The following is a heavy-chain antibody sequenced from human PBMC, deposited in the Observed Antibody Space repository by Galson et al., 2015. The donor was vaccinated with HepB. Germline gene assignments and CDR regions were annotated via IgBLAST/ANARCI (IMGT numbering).Heavy chain of an antibody. Sequence: SVKVSCKASGYTFTSYAMNWVRQAPGQGLEWMGWINTNTGNPTYAQGFTGRFVFSLDTSVSTAYLQISSLKAEDTAVYYCARVEDSSSWFLDYGMDVWGQGTTVTVSS. CDR3: ARVEDSSSWFLDYGMDV. D-gene: IGHD6-13*01. CDR1: GYTFTSYA. J-gene: IGHJ6*02. V-gene: IGHV7-4-1*02. CDR2: INTNTGNP.